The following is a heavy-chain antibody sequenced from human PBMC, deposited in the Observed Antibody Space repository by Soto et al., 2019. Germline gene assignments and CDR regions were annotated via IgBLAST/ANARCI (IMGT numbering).Heavy chain of an antibody. CDR2: INSDENNI. V-gene: IGHV3-74*01. D-gene: IGHD5-12*01. Sequence: GRSLRLSCAASGFTFSTYWMHWVRQAPGKGLVWVSRINSDENNISYADSVKGRFTISRDNAKNTLYLQMNSLRAEDTAVYYCARVTGYNQPIDYWGQGTLVTVSS. J-gene: IGHJ4*02. CDR3: ARVTGYNQPIDY. CDR1: GFTFSTYW.